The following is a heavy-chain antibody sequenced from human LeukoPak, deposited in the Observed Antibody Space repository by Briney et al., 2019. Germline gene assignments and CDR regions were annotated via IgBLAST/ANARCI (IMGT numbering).Heavy chain of an antibody. Sequence: PSETLSLTCTVSGGSISSYYWSWIRQPPGKGLEWIGEINHVGSTNYNPSLKSRVTISVDTSRKKFSLKLSSVTAADTAVYYCASVEMSTTNFGYWGQGTLVTVSS. CDR2: INHVGST. CDR3: ASVEMSTTNFGY. J-gene: IGHJ4*02. CDR1: GGSISSYY. V-gene: IGHV4-34*01. D-gene: IGHD5-24*01.